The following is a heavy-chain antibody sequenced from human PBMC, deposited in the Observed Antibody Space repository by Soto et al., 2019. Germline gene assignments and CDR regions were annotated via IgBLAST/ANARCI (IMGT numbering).Heavy chain of an antibody. J-gene: IGHJ4*02. CDR1: GFTFSSYG. D-gene: IGHD6-13*01. Sequence: SGGSLRLSCAASGFTFSSYGMHWVRQAPGKGLEWVAVISYDGSNKYYADSVKGRFTISRDNSKNTLYLQMNSLRAEDTAVYYCAKEEIEYSSSWYYFDYWGQGTLVTVSS. CDR2: ISYDGSNK. CDR3: AKEEIEYSSSWYYFDY. V-gene: IGHV3-30*18.